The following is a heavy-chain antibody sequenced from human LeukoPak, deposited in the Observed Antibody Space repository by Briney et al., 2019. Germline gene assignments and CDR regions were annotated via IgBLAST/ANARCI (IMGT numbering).Heavy chain of an antibody. V-gene: IGHV1-18*01. CDR3: ARAPPGLVIPTAKLLDY. Sequence: ASVKVSCKASGYSFTSYGISWVRQAPGRGLEWMGWISAYNGNTNYAQKVQGRVTMDTDTSTSTAYMELRSLRPDDTAVYFCARAPPGLVIPTAKLLDYWGQGTLVSVSS. CDR2: ISAYNGNT. J-gene: IGHJ4*02. CDR1: GYSFTSYG. D-gene: IGHD2-2*01.